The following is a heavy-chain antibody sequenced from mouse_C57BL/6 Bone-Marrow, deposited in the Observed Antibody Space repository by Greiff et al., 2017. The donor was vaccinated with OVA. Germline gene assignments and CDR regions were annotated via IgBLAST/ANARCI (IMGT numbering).Heavy chain of an antibody. CDR3: SRRGIYYGNLWFAY. Sequence: QVQLQQSGPELVKPGASVKISCKASGYTFTDYYINWVKQRPGQGLEWIGWIFPGSGSTYYNEKFKGKATLTVDKSSSTASMLLSSLTSEDSAVYFCSRRGIYYGNLWFAYWGQGTLVTSSA. J-gene: IGHJ3*01. D-gene: IGHD2-1*01. CDR2: IFPGSGST. V-gene: IGHV1-75*01. CDR1: GYTFTDYY.